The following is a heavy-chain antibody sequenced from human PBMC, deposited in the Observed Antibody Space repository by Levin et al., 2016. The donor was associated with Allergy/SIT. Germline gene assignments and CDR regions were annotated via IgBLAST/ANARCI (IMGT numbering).Heavy chain of an antibody. D-gene: IGHD1-26*01. V-gene: IGHV3-30*02. CDR3: ARDPDGGSHWAAYFQH. CDR1: GFTFSSYG. J-gene: IGHJ1*01. Sequence: GESLKISCAASGFTFSSYGMHWVRQAPGKGLEWVAFIRYDGSNKYYADSVKGRFTISRDNSKNTLYLQMNSLRAEDTAVYFCARDPDGGSHWAAYFQHWGQGTLVTVSS. CDR2: IRYDGSNK.